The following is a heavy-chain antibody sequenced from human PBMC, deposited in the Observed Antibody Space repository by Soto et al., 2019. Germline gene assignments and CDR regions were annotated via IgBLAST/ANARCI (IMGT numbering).Heavy chain of an antibody. CDR3: ASSNISAAFFYYYGMDV. Sequence: QVQLQESGPGLVKPSETLALTCTVSGGSISRYYWSWIRQPPGKGLEWIGYTYNSGSTNYNRFLRSLVTNSVDTSTNQFSLKLSSVTAADTAVYYCASSNISAAFFYYYGMDVWGRGTTMTVSS. J-gene: IGHJ6*02. CDR2: TYNSGST. CDR1: GGSISRYY. V-gene: IGHV4-59*01. D-gene: IGHD6-13*01.